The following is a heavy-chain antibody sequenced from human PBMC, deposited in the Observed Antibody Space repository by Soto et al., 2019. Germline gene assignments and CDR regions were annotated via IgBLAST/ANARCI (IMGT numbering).Heavy chain of an antibody. V-gene: IGHV4-34*01. CDR2: INHSGGT. Sequence: PSETMSLTSTVEGGTFSGYYWSWIRQQPGKGLEWIGEINHSGGTNYNPSLKSRVTISVDTSKNQFSLKLSSVTAADTAVYYCARVFGFVGYYYYGMDVWGQGTTVTVSS. CDR3: ARVFGFVGYYYYGMDV. J-gene: IGHJ6*02. CDR1: GGTFSGYY. D-gene: IGHD1-26*01.